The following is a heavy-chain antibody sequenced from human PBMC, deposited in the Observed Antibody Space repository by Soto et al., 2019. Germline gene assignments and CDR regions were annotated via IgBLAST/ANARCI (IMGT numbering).Heavy chain of an antibody. Sequence: QVQLVQSGAEVRKPGSSVKVACKTSGGLISKYSFNWVRQAPGQGLEWMGGVLPISVSTDYAQKFQGTLTITANRSTSTVYMELSRLRSADTANYYCATIRVRGGPLRFEDGGQGMLISVSA. CDR2: VLPISVST. V-gene: IGHV1-69*06. D-gene: IGHD5-12*01. J-gene: IGHJ4*01. CDR1: GGLISKYS. CDR3: ATIRVRGGPLRFED.